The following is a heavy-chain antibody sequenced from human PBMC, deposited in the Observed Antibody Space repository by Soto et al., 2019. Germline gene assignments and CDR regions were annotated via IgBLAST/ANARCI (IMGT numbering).Heavy chain of an antibody. D-gene: IGHD2-2*01. V-gene: IGHV3-11*06. CDR2: ISGLSTDT. CDR3: AKNSTSWRTSNPGGFDN. CDR1: GFRFSDYY. J-gene: IGHJ4*02. Sequence: GGSLRLSCAASGFRFSDYYMAWFRQPPGKGLEWISQISGLSTDTKYADSVKGRFTISRDNAKSSLSLRMDSLRAEDTAVYYCAKNSTSWRTSNPGGFDNWGQGTLVTVSS.